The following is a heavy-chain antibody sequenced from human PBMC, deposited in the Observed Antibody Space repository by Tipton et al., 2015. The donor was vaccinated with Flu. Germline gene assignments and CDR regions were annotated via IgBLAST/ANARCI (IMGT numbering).Heavy chain of an antibody. Sequence: QLVQSGPEVKKPGASVKVSCKASGYTFTGYYMHWVRQAPGQGLEWMGWINPNSGGTTYAQKFQDRVTMTRDTSISTAYMELSRLRSDDTAVYYCARDRVYSSGWADYWGQGTLVTVSS. V-gene: IGHV1-2*02. CDR3: ARDRVYSSGWADY. CDR1: GYTFTGYY. D-gene: IGHD6-19*01. CDR2: INPNSGGT. J-gene: IGHJ4*02.